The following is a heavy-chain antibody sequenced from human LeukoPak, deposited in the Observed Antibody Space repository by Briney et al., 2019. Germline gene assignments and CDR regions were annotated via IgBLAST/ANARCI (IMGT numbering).Heavy chain of an antibody. CDR1: GYTFTGYY. J-gene: IGHJ4*02. V-gene: IGHV1-2*02. CDR2: TNPNSGGT. D-gene: IGHD3-10*01. CDR3: ARELVRGAYGDY. Sequence: ASVKVSCKASGYTFTGYYMHWVRQAPGQGLEWMGWTNPNSGGTNYAQKFQGRVTMTRDTSISTAYMELSRLRSDDTAVYYCARELVRGAYGDYWGQGTLVTVSS.